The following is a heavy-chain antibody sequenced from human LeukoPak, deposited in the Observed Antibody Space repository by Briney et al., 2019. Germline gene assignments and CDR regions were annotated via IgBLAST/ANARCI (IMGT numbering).Heavy chain of an antibody. CDR2: IWYDGSNK. Sequence: GGSLRLSCAASGFSFSSYGMHWVRQAPGKGLEWVAVIWYDGSNKYYADSVKGRFTISRDNSKNTLYLQMNSLRAEDTAVYYCARDQNAPYSSGWHGEYYYYGMDVWGQGTTVTVSS. V-gene: IGHV3-33*01. J-gene: IGHJ6*02. CDR1: GFSFSSYG. CDR3: ARDQNAPYSSGWHGEYYYYGMDV. D-gene: IGHD6-19*01.